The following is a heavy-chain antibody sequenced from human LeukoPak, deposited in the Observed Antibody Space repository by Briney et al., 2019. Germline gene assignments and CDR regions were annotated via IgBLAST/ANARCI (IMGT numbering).Heavy chain of an antibody. CDR3: ARDVHGDYGSGWFDP. D-gene: IGHD4-17*01. CDR1: GGTFSNSA. J-gene: IGHJ5*02. Sequence: ASVKVSCKTSGGTFSNSAISWVRRAAGKGREWLGDLMPVFGTAGYAQKFQGRVTSTKDESTRTVYLELTSLTSDDTAVYYCARDVHGDYGSGWFDPWGQGTLVSVSS. V-gene: IGHV1-69*05. CDR2: LMPVFGTA.